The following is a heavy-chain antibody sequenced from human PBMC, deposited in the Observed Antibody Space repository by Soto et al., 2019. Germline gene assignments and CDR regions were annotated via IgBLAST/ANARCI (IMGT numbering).Heavy chain of an antibody. J-gene: IGHJ4*02. V-gene: IGHV1-18*01. CDR2: ISAYNGNT. CDR1: GYTFTSYG. D-gene: IGHD3-10*01. CDR3: ATNYGSGYRAFDF. Sequence: ASVKVSCKASGYTFTSYGISWVRQAPGQGLEWMGWISAYNGNTNYAQKLQGRVTMTTDTSTSTAYMELRSLRSEDTAMYYCATNYGSGYRAFDFWGQGALVTVSS.